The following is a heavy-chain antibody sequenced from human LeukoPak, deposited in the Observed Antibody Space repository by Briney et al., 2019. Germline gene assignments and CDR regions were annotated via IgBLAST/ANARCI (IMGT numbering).Heavy chain of an antibody. CDR3: ARHKEDFHDSSGPNFWYFDL. D-gene: IGHD3-22*01. CDR2: IYYSGST. V-gene: IGHV4-39*01. CDR1: GDSIKSDSYY. J-gene: IGHJ2*01. Sequence: SETLSLTCTVSGDSIKSDSYYWGWIRQPPGKGLEWIGTIYYSGSTYYNPSLKSRVTISVDTSKNQFSVKLSSVTAADTALYYCARHKEDFHDSSGPNFWYFDLWGSGTLVTVSS.